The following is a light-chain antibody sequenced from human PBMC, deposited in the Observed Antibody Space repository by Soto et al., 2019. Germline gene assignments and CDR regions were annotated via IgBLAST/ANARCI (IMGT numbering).Light chain of an antibody. CDR1: QSVSNNY. Sequence: TQSPSTLAVSPGERATLSCRASQSVSNNYLAWYQQKPGQPPRLLIYGPSNRATGIPDRFSGSGSGTDFTLTISRLEHEDFAVYYCQQRSNWQGITFGQGTRLEIK. J-gene: IGKJ5*01. V-gene: IGKV3D-20*02. CDR2: GPS. CDR3: QQRSNWQGIT.